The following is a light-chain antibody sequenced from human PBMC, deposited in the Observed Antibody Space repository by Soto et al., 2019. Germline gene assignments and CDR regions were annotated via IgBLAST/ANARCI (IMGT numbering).Light chain of an antibody. Sequence: EIVFTQSNGTLSLSHGERATVSCRASQSVSSSYLAWYQQKPGQAPRLLIYGASSRATGIPDRFSGSGSGTDFTLTISRLEPEDFAVYYCQQYGSSGTFGQGTKVDVK. V-gene: IGKV3-20*01. J-gene: IGKJ1*01. CDR2: GAS. CDR3: QQYGSSGT. CDR1: QSVSSSY.